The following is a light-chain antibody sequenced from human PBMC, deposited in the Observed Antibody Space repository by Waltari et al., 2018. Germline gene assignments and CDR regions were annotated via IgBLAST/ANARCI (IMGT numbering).Light chain of an antibody. CDR3: QQYHNYKT. CDR1: QNINTW. Sequence: DIQMTQSPSTLSASVGDRVTITCQASQNINTWLAWYQQKVGQAPKLLIYKASNLQNGVPSRFSASGSGTEFTLAISSLQPDDFATYYCQQYHNYKTFGQGTKVDIK. CDR2: KAS. V-gene: IGKV1-5*03. J-gene: IGKJ1*01.